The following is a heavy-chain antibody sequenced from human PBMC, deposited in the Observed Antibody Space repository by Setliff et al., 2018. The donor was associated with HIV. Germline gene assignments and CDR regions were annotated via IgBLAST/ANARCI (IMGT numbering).Heavy chain of an antibody. Sequence: LSLTCVVYGGSFRGYYWSWIRQPPGKGLEWIGESNQSGSGNYNPSLKSRVTISVDTSKNEFSLNMGSVTAADTAVYYCAKGRSGYDSRLYYYHHGMHVWGQGTTVTVSS. CDR3: AKGRSGYDSRLYYYHHGMHV. V-gene: IGHV4-34*01. D-gene: IGHD5-12*01. J-gene: IGHJ6*02. CDR1: GGSFRGYY. CDR2: SNQSGSG.